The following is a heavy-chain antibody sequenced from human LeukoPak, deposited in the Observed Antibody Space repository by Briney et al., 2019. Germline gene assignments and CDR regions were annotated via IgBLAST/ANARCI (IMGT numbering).Heavy chain of an antibody. CDR2: ISGSGGST. Sequence: GSPRLSCSASGXTFSSYARSWVRQAPGKGLEWVSGISGSGGSTYYADSVKGRFTVSRDNSKNTLYLQMNSLRVEDTAVYYCAKGRSLLVGATNDYWGQGTLVTVSS. V-gene: IGHV3-23*01. CDR3: AKGRSLLVGATNDY. CDR1: GXTFSSYA. J-gene: IGHJ4*02. D-gene: IGHD1-26*01.